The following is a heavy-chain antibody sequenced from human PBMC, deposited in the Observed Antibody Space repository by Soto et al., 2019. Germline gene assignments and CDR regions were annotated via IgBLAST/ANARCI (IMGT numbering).Heavy chain of an antibody. CDR2: ISGTSVYT. CDR1: GVTFSDYY. J-gene: IGHJ5*02. Sequence: QVQLVESGGGLVKPGGSLRLSCAVSGVTFSDYYMSWIRQAPGKGLEWVSYISGTSVYTNYADSVKGRFTISRDNAKNSVYLQMSSLRAEDTAVYYCARESEKGTTWFDPWGQGTLVIVS. CDR3: ARESEKGTTWFDP. D-gene: IGHD1-1*01. V-gene: IGHV3-11*06.